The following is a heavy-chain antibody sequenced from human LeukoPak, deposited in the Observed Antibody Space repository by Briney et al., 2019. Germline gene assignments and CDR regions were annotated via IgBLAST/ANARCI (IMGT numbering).Heavy chain of an antibody. CDR3: ARGPTVVPAAISWFDP. CDR2: IYPGDSDA. V-gene: IGHV5-51*01. J-gene: IGHJ5*02. D-gene: IGHD2-2*02. CDR1: GYSFSNYW. Sequence: GESLKISCKGSGYSFSNYWIGWVRQMPGKGLEWMGIIYPGDSDARYSPSFQGQVTISADKSISTAYLQWSSLKASDTAMYYCARGPTVVPAAISWFDPWGQGTLVTVSS.